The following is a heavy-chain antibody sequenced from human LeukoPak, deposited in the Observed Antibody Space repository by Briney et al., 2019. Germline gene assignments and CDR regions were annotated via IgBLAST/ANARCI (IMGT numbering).Heavy chain of an antibody. J-gene: IGHJ4*02. D-gene: IGHD4-11*01. CDR2: IYYIGST. CDR3: ARHGGAYSFDY. Sequence: PETLSLTCTVSGGSISSYYWSWVRQPPGKGLEWIGCIYYIGSTNYNPSLKSRVTISLDTSKNQFSLKLSSVTAADTAMYYCARHGGAYSFDYWGQGTLVTVSS. V-gene: IGHV4-59*08. CDR1: GGSISSYY.